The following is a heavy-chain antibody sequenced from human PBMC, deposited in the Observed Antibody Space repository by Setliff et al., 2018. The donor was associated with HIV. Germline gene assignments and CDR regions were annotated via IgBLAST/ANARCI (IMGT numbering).Heavy chain of an antibody. J-gene: IGHJ5*02. Sequence: SETLSLTCTVSGGSISGGGYYWTWIRQYPGRGLEWIGYIYYSGTAYYKPSLRSRVTISVDTSMNQFSLNLNSVTAADTAVYYCAMAGDCTEASCPKARFYPWGPGILFTVSS. CDR2: IYYSGTA. CDR1: GGSISGGGYY. D-gene: IGHD2-8*02. V-gene: IGHV4-31*03. CDR3: AMAGDCTEASCPKARFYP.